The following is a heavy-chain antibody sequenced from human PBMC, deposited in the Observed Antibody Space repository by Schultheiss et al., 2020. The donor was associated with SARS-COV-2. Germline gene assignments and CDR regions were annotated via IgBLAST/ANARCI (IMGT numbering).Heavy chain of an antibody. D-gene: IGHD3-3*01. CDR1: GGSFSGYY. Sequence: ETLSLTCAVYGGSFSGYYWSWIRQPPGKGLEWIGEINHSGSTNYNPSLKSRVTMSVDTSKNQFSLKLSSVTAADTAVYYCARVPRFYYMDVWGKGTTVTVSS. CDR3: ARVPRFYYMDV. V-gene: IGHV4-34*01. CDR2: INHSGST. J-gene: IGHJ6*03.